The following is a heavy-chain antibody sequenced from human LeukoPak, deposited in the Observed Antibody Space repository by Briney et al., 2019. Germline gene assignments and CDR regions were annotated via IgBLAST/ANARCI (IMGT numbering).Heavy chain of an antibody. CDR1: GFTFSSYA. J-gene: IGHJ3*02. CDR2: ISYDGSNK. V-gene: IGHV3-30*04. Sequence: GGSLRLSCAASGFTFSSYAMHWVREAPGKGLEWVAVISYDGSNKYYADSVKGRFTISRDNSKNTLYLQMNSLRAEDTAVYYCAKVPASYSSGWYGGAFDIWGQGTMVTVSS. D-gene: IGHD6-19*01. CDR3: AKVPASYSSGWYGGAFDI.